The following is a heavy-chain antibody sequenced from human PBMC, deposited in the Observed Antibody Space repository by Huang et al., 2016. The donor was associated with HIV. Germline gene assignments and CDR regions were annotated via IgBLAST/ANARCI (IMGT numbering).Heavy chain of an antibody. V-gene: IGHV1-46*01. CDR1: GYTFTSYY. CDR2: INPSGGST. D-gene: IGHD4-17*01. Sequence: QVQLVQSGAEVKKPGASVKVSCKASGYTFTSYYMHWVRQAPGQGLEWMGIINPSGGSTSYAQKFQGRVTMTRDTSTSTGYMELSSLRSEDTAVYYCATTTVVQRGPYDYWGQGTLVTVSS. CDR3: ATTTVVQRGPYDY. J-gene: IGHJ4*02.